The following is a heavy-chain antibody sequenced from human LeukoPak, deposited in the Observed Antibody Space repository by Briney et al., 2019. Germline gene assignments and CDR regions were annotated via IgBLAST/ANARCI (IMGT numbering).Heavy chain of an antibody. V-gene: IGHV1-18*01. Sequence: ASVKVSCKASGYTFTSYGISWVRQAPGQGLEWMGWTSAYSGNTNYAQKLQGRVTMTTDTSTSTAYMELRSLRSDDTAVYYCARDLTTYCDILTGLYYFDYWGQGTLVTVSS. CDR3: ARDLTTYCDILTGLYYFDY. CDR1: GYTFTSYG. CDR2: TSAYSGNT. J-gene: IGHJ4*02. D-gene: IGHD3-9*01.